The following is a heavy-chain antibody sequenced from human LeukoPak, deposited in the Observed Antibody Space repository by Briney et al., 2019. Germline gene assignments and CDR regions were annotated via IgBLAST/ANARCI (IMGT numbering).Heavy chain of an antibody. J-gene: IGHJ4*02. V-gene: IGHV1-69*05. CDR3: ARGRGYCSSTSCSQAFDY. D-gene: IGHD2-2*03. Sequence: GASVKVSCKASGHIFSSNGVSWVRQAPGQGLEWMGGIIPIFGTANYAQKFQGRVTITTDESTSTAYMELSSLRSEDTAVYYCARGRGYCSSTSCSQAFDYWGQGTLVTVSS. CDR1: GHIFSSNG. CDR2: IIPIFGTA.